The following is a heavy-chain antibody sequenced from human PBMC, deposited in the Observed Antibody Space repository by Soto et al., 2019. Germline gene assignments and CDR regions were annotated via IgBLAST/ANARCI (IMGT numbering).Heavy chain of an antibody. Sequence: ASVKVSCKASGYTLTSYGISWVRQAPGQGLEWMGWISAYNGNTNYAQKLQGRVTMTTDTSTSTAYMELRSLRSDDTAVYYCARGALLWFGPYGMDVWGQGTTVTVSS. CDR2: ISAYNGNT. D-gene: IGHD3-10*01. V-gene: IGHV1-18*04. J-gene: IGHJ6*02. CDR1: GYTLTSYG. CDR3: ARGALLWFGPYGMDV.